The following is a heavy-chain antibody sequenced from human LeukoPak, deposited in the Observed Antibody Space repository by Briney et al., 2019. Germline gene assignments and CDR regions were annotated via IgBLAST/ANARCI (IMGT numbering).Heavy chain of an antibody. Sequence: ASVKVACKTSGYRFTGDYIHWVRQAPGQGLEWMGWINPDTDFTNYAPKFRGRVIMTRDTSINTAYMEVRRLTFDDTAIYYCAPTSEAYTSNWSVWGQGTLVTVSP. CDR3: APTSEAYTSNWSV. J-gene: IGHJ4*02. CDR2: INPDTDFT. CDR1: GYRFTGDY. V-gene: IGHV1-2*02. D-gene: IGHD3-16*01.